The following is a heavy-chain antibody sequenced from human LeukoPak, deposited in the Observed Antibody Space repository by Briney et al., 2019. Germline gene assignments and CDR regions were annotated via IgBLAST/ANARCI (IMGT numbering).Heavy chain of an antibody. CDR3: ARANYYGSGSKYFDY. J-gene: IGHJ4*02. D-gene: IGHD3-10*01. Sequence: SETLSLTCTVSGGSICSGSYYWSWIRQPAGKGLEWIGRIYTSGSTNYNPSLKSRVTISVDTSKNQFSLKLSSVTAADTAVYYCARANYYGSGSKYFDYWGQGTLVTVSS. CDR1: GGSICSGSYY. CDR2: IYTSGST. V-gene: IGHV4-61*02.